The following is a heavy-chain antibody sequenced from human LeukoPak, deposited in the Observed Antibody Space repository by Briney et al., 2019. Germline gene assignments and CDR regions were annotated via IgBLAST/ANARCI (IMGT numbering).Heavy chain of an antibody. D-gene: IGHD3-9*01. CDR1: GGSISSGGYY. CDR3: ARDSGPTIWARGEAFDI. V-gene: IGHV4-30-2*01. Sequence: PSQTLSLTCTVSGGSISSGGYYWSWIRQPPGKGLEWIGYIYHSGSTYYNPSLKSRVTISVDTSKNQFSLKLSSVTAADTAVYYCARDSGPTIWARGEAFDIWGQGTMVTVSS. J-gene: IGHJ3*02. CDR2: IYHSGST.